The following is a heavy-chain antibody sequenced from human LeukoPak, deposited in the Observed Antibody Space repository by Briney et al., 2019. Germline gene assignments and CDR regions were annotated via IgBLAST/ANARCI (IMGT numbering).Heavy chain of an antibody. CDR3: ATSDYGDYGGDY. Sequence: GSLSLSCAASGFTFSSYAMSWVRQAPGKGLEWVSAISGSGGSTYYADSVKGRFTISRDNSKNTLYLQMNSLRAEDTAVYYCATSDYGDYGGDYWGQGTLVTVSS. J-gene: IGHJ4*02. CDR2: ISGSGGST. D-gene: IGHD4-17*01. CDR1: GFTFSSYA. V-gene: IGHV3-23*01.